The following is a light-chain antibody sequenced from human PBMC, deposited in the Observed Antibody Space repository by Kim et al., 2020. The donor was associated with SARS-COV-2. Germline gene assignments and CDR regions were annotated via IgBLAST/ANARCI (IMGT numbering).Light chain of an antibody. CDR3: QSADSSGTWV. CDR2: KDS. J-gene: IGLJ3*02. Sequence: VSPGQTARITRSGDAVPKQYAYWYQQKPGQAPVLVIYKDSERPSGIPERFSGSSSGTTVTLTISGVQAEDEADYYCQSADSSGTWVFGGGTQLTVL. V-gene: IGLV3-25*03. CDR1: AVPKQY.